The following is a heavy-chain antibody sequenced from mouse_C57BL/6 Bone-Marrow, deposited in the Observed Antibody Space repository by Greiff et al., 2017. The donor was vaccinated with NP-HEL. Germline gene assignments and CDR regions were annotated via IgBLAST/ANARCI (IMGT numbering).Heavy chain of an antibody. CDR3: ARLPRYFAMDY. V-gene: IGHV1-81*01. CDR2: IYPRSGNT. Sequence: VQLQQSGAELVRPGASVKLSCKASGYTFTSYGISWVKQRTGQGLEWIGEIYPRSGNTYYNEKFKGKATLTANKSSSTAYVELRSLTSEDSAVYFYARLPRYFAMDYWGRGTSVTVSS. J-gene: IGHJ4*01. CDR1: GYTFTSYG.